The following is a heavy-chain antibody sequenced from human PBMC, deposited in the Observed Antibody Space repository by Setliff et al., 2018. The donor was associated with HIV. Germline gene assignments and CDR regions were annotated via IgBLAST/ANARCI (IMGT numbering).Heavy chain of an antibody. D-gene: IGHD3-10*01. Sequence: PSETLSLTCVVSGYSIGTGYHWAWIRQSPGKGLEWIANIHHTGATYYSPSLKSRATISMDKSNNHFSLDLTSVTATDTAMYYCATYGSGSALEYWGQGTLVTV. V-gene: IGHV4-38-2*01. CDR3: ATYGSGSALEY. CDR2: IHHTGAT. J-gene: IGHJ4*02. CDR1: GYSIGTGYH.